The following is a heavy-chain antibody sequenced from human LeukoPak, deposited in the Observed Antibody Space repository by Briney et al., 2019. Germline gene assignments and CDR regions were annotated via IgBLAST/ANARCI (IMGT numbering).Heavy chain of an antibody. CDR1: GGSISSRNW. V-gene: IGHV4-4*02. Sequence: PSETLSLTCSVSGGSISSRNWWSWARQPPGKGLEWIGEIYHSGSTNYNPSLQSRVSISVDKSKNQFSLKLTSVTAADTAMYYCARASRGFGANMDVWGKGTTVTISS. D-gene: IGHD3-10*01. CDR2: IYHSGST. CDR3: ARASRGFGANMDV. J-gene: IGHJ6*03.